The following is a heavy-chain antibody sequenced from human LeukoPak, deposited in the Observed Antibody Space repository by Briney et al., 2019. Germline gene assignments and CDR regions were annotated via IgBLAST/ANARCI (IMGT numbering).Heavy chain of an antibody. J-gene: IGHJ4*02. CDR1: GFTFSSYG. CDR2: IRYDGSNK. V-gene: IGHV3-30*02. Sequence: GGSLRLSCAASGFTFSSYGMHWVRQAPGKGLEWVAFIRYDGSNKYYADSVKGRFTISRDNSKNTLYLQMNSLRAEDTAVYYCAREYYYDSSGLYWGQGTLVTVSS. D-gene: IGHD3-22*01. CDR3: AREYYYDSSGLY.